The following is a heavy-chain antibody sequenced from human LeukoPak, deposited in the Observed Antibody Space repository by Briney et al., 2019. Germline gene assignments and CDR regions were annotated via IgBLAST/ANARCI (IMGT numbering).Heavy chain of an antibody. V-gene: IGHV1-69*13. Sequence: SVKVSCKASGGTFSSYAISWVRQAPGQGLEWMGGIIPIFGTANYAQKFQGRVTITADESTSTAHMELSSLRSEDTAVYYCARVLVPVTAMKYNWFDPWGQGTLVTVSS. CDR3: ARVLVPVTAMKYNWFDP. J-gene: IGHJ5*02. CDR1: GGTFSSYA. CDR2: IIPIFGTA. D-gene: IGHD2-21*02.